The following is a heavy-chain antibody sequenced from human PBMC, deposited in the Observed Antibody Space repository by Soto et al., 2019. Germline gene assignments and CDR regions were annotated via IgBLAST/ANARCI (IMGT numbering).Heavy chain of an antibody. CDR2: IYYSGST. J-gene: IGHJ5*02. Sequence: PSETLSLTCTVSGGSISSGDYYWSWIRQPPGKGLEWIGYIYYSGSTYYNPSLKSRVTISVDTSKNQFSLKLSSVTAADTAVYYCASMQYQLLFWWFGPWGQGTLVTVSS. V-gene: IGHV4-30-4*01. CDR3: ASMQYQLLFWWFGP. CDR1: GGSISSGDYY. D-gene: IGHD2-2*01.